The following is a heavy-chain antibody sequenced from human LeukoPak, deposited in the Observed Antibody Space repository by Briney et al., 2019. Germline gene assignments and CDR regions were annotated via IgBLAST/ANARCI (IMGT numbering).Heavy chain of an antibody. J-gene: IGHJ5*02. CDR2: IYTSGST. Sequence: SETLSLTCTVSGGSFSSYYWSWIRQPAGKGLEWIGRIYTSGSTNYNPSLKSRVTMSVDTSKNQFSLKLSSVTAADTAVYYCAREEGSSWYGDWFDPWGQGTLVTVSS. CDR3: AREEGSSWYGDWFDP. CDR1: GGSFSSYY. D-gene: IGHD6-13*01. V-gene: IGHV4-4*07.